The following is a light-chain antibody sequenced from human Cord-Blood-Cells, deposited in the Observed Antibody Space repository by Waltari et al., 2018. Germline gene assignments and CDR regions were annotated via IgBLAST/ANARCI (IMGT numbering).Light chain of an antibody. CDR2: DVS. V-gene: IGLV2-14*01. CDR3: SSYTSSSFWV. Sequence: QSALTQPASVSGSPGQSITISCPGTSSDVGGSNYVSWYQQHTGKAPKLMIYDVSNRPSGVSNRFSGSKSGNTASLTISGLQAEDEADYYCSSYTSSSFWVFGGGTKLTVL. CDR1: SSDVGGSNY. J-gene: IGLJ3*02.